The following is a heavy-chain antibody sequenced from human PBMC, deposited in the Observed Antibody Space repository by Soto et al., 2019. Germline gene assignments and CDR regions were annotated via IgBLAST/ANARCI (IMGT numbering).Heavy chain of an antibody. CDR1: GVSITTYY. V-gene: IGHV4-59*01. CDR3: AKSFCSYGACFQFAP. CDR2: CHYTGST. J-gene: IGHJ5*02. D-gene: IGHD5-18*01. Sequence: QVQLQESGPGLVKPSETLSLTCTVSGVSITTYYWSWMRQPPGKGVEWIGYCHYTGSTIYNPSVENRVTISIDTSNNQFSLHLNSVTSADTAVYYCAKSFCSYGACFQFAPWGQGTLAIVS.